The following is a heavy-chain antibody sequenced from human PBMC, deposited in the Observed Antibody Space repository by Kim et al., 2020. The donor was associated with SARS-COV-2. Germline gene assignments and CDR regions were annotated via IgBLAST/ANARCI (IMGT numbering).Heavy chain of an antibody. J-gene: IGHJ5*02. Sequence: SETLSLTCAVSGGSISSGGYSWSWIRQPPGKGLEWIGYIYYSGSTYYNPSLKSRVTISVDRSKNQFSLKLSSVTAADTAVYYCARVVAGSWFDPWGQGTLVNVSS. CDR2: IYYSGST. CDR3: ARVVAGSWFDP. CDR1: GGSISSGGYS. V-gene: IGHV4-30-2*01. D-gene: IGHD5-12*01.